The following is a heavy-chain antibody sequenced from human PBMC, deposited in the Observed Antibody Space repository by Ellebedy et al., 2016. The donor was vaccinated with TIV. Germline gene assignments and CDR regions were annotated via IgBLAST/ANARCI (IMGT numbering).Heavy chain of an antibody. Sequence: GGSLRLSCVASGFTFSDYYMSWVRQAPGKGPEWLSYIGASGSHINYADSVKGRFTISRDNAKNSLSLQLSNLRAEDTAVYYCTGAKSGTFFWDYWGQGTLVTVSS. V-gene: IGHV3-11*06. D-gene: IGHD1-26*01. CDR1: GFTFSDYY. CDR3: TGAKSGTFFWDY. CDR2: IGASGSHI. J-gene: IGHJ4*02.